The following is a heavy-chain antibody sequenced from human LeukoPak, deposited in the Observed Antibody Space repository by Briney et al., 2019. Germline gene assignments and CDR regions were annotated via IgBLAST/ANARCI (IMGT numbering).Heavy chain of an antibody. CDR3: ARGGNWNDGADY. J-gene: IGHJ4*02. CDR1: GFTFSSYA. D-gene: IGHD1-1*01. CDR2: INGSGGST. Sequence: GGSLRLSCAASGFTFSSYAMSWVRQAPGKGLEWVSAINGSGGSTYYADSVKGRFTISRDNSKNTLYLQMNSLRAEDTAVYYCARGGNWNDGADYWGQGTLVTVSS. V-gene: IGHV3-23*01.